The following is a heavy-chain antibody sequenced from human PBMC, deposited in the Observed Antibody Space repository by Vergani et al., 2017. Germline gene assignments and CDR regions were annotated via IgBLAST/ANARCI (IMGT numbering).Heavy chain of an antibody. J-gene: IGHJ4*02. D-gene: IGHD5-24*01. Sequence: QVQLQASGPGLVRPFQTLSLTCTVSGGSISSGAYYWSWIRQHPGKGLEWIGYIYYSGSTYYNPSLKSRVTISVDTSKNQFSLNLTSVTAADTAVYYCAKDRDGYTFIDYWGQGTLVTVSS. CDR1: GGSISSGAYY. CDR2: IYYSGST. CDR3: AKDRDGYTFIDY. V-gene: IGHV4-31*03.